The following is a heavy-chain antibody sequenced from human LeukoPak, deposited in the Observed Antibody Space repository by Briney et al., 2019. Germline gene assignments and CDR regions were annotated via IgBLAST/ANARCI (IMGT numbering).Heavy chain of an antibody. CDR2: IKQNGGER. CDR3: ARCTIGDGSGWCTWFAP. J-gene: IGHJ5*02. V-gene: IGHV3-7*03. Sequence: GGSLRLSCVASGFTFSDYWMTWVRQAPGKGLEWVANIKQNGGERYYVDSVKGRFTISRDNAKNSLYLQMNSLRPEDTAVYYCARCTIGDGSGWCTWFAPWGQGTLVTVSS. D-gene: IGHD6-19*01. CDR1: GFTFSDYW.